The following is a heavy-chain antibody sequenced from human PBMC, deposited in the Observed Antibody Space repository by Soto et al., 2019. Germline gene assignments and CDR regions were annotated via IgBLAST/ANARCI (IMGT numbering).Heavy chain of an antibody. CDR2: ISLDGGND. J-gene: IGHJ4*02. CDR3: ARDALDVTKMVFVSPIDS. V-gene: IGHV3-30-3*01. D-gene: IGHD2-8*01. Sequence: QVYLVESGGGVVQPGRSLRLSCAASGFMFRNHAMHWVRKAPGKGLDWVAVISLDGGNDFYADSVKGRFTISRDKSRNTLYLQMDSLRPEDTAVYYCARDALDVTKMVFVSPIDSWGQGALVTVSS. CDR1: GFMFRNHA.